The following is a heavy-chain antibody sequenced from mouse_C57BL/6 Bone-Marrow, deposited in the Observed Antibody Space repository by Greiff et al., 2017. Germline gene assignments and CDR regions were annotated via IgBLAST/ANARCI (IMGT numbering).Heavy chain of an antibody. CDR2: IHPNSGST. V-gene: IGHV1-64*01. J-gene: IGHJ4*01. CDR1: GYTFTSYW. D-gene: IGHD1-1*02. CDR3: ARWALLRWMDY. Sequence: QVQLQQPGAELVKPGASVKLSCKASGYTFTSYWMHWVKQRPGQGLEWIGMIHPNSGSTNYNQKFKSKATLTVDKSSSTAYLQRSSLTSEDSAVYYYARWALLRWMDYWGQGTSVTVSS.